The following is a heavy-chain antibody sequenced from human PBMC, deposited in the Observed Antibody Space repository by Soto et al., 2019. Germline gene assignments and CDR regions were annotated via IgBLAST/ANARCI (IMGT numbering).Heavy chain of an antibody. V-gene: IGHV4-59*01. Sequence: QVQLQESGPGLVKPSETLSLSCIVSGGSIRNYYWSWIRLPPGKGLEWIGYIYSGGSATYNSSLKRRTSLXXAXSXXQISLSLNSVTPADTAVYYCARVRNNNGYHYYFDYWGQGTLVTVSS. CDR1: GGSIRNYY. J-gene: IGHJ4*02. CDR3: ARVRNNNGYHYYFDY. CDR2: IYSGGSA. D-gene: IGHD3-22*01.